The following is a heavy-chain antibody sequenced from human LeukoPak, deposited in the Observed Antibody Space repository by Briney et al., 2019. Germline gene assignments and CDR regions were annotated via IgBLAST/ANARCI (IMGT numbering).Heavy chain of an antibody. CDR2: ISSSSSTI. D-gene: IGHD4-17*01. Sequence: PGGSLRLSCAASGFTFSSYSMNWVRQAPGKGLEWVSYISSSSSTIYYADSVKGRFTISRDNAKNSLYLQMNSLRAEDTAVYYCATVYGDYVRYYYYYYMDVWGKGTTVTISS. V-gene: IGHV3-48*01. CDR1: GFTFSSYS. CDR3: ATVYGDYVRYYYYYYMDV. J-gene: IGHJ6*03.